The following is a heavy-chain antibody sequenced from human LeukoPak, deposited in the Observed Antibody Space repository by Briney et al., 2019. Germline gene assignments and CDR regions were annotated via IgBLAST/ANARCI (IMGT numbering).Heavy chain of an antibody. Sequence: ASVNVSCKASGYTFTSYDINWVRQATGQGLEWMGWMNPNSGNTGYAQKFQGRVTMTRNTSISTAYMELSSLRSEDTAVYYCARGARARGGVIVWGIDYWGQGTLVTVSS. CDR2: MNPNSGNT. V-gene: IGHV1-8*01. CDR1: GYTFTSYD. D-gene: IGHD3-16*02. J-gene: IGHJ4*02. CDR3: ARGARARGGVIVWGIDY.